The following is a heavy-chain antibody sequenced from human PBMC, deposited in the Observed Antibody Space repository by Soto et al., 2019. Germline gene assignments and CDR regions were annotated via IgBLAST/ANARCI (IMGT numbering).Heavy chain of an antibody. D-gene: IGHD3-3*01. V-gene: IGHV4-34*01. J-gene: IGHJ6*03. CDR3: AKGGRFPEARYYFLDV. CDR2: INDSGST. Sequence: QVQLQQRGAGLLKPSETLSLTCVVDGESFSGYYWTWIRQPPGKGLEWIAEINDSGSTNHKPSLKSRVTMSIDTSKNQFSLYLRSVTAADTGVYYCAKGGRFPEARYYFLDVWGNGTTVTVSS. CDR1: GESFSGYY.